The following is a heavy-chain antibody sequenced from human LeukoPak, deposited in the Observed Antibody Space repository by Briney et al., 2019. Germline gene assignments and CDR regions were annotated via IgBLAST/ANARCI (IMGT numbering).Heavy chain of an antibody. V-gene: IGHV4-39*01. J-gene: IGHJ4*02. D-gene: IGHD4-17*01. Sequence: SETLSLTCTVSGGSISSSSYYWGWIRQPPGKGLEWIGSIYYSGSTYYNPSLKSRVTISVDTSKNQFSLKLSSVTAADTAVYYCARAPDYGVYFDYWGQGTLVTVSS. CDR2: IYYSGST. CDR1: GGSISSSSYY. CDR3: ARAPDYGVYFDY.